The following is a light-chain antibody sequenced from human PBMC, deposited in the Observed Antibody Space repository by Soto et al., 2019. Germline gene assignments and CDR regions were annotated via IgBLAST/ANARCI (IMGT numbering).Light chain of an antibody. CDR1: SSDVGGYNY. J-gene: IGLJ1*01. Sequence: QSALTQPASVSGSPGQSITISCTGTSSDVGGYNYVSWYQQHPDKAPKLMIHDVSNRPSGVSNRFSGSKSGNTASLTISGLQAEDEADYYCSSYTSSSTLIVFGSGTKLNVL. CDR3: SSYTSSSTLIV. CDR2: DVS. V-gene: IGLV2-14*03.